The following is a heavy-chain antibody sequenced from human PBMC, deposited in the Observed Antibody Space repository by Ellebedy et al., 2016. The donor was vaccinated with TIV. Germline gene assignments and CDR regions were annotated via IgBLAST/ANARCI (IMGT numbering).Heavy chain of an antibody. CDR1: AGSFSGYY. CDR3: ARTGYSSSWYDY. D-gene: IGHD6-13*01. CDR2: IKHSGST. J-gene: IGHJ4*02. Sequence: MPSETLSLTCAVYAGSFSGYYWSWIRQLLGKGLEWIGEIKHSGSTNYNPSLKRQVTISVDTSKNQFSLKLSSVTAAATAVYYCARTGYSSSWYDYWGQGTLVTVSS. V-gene: IGHV4-34*01.